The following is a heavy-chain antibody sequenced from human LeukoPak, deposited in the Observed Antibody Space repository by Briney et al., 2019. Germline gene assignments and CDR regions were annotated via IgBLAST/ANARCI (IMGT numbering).Heavy chain of an antibody. J-gene: IGHJ3*02. V-gene: IGHV4-34*01. CDR2: INHSGST. Sequence: SETLSLTYAVDGGSFSGYYWSWIRQPPGKGLEWIGEINHSGSTNYNPSLKSRVTISVDTSKNQFSLKLSSVTAADTAVYYCARGITMVRRAFDIWGQGTMVTVSS. CDR1: GGSFSGYY. CDR3: ARGITMVRRAFDI. D-gene: IGHD3-10*01.